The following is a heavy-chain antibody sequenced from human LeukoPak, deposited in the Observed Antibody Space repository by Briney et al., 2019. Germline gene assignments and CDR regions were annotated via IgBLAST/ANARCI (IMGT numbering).Heavy chain of an antibody. CDR1: GGSISSYY. CDR3: ARDGIVGATLYAFDI. V-gene: IGHV4-59*01. D-gene: IGHD1-26*01. Sequence: SETLSLTCTVSGGSISSYYWSWIRQPPGKGLEWIGYIYCSGSTNYNPSLKSRATISVDTSKNQFSLKLSSVTAADTAVYYCARDGIVGATLYAFDIWGQGTMVTVSS. CDR2: IYCSGST. J-gene: IGHJ3*02.